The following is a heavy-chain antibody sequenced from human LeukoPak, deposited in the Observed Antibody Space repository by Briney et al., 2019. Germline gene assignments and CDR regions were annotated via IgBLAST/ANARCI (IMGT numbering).Heavy chain of an antibody. J-gene: IGHJ4*02. CDR2: MNPNSGNT. Sequence: ASVKVSCKASGYTSISYDINWVRQATGQGLEWMGWMNPNSGNTGYAQKFQGRVTITRNTSISTAYMELSSLRSEDTAVYYCARGRSWSGIRGDAFDIWGQGTLVTVSS. V-gene: IGHV1-8*03. D-gene: IGHD3-3*01. CDR1: GYTSISYD. CDR3: ARGRSWSGIRGDAFDI.